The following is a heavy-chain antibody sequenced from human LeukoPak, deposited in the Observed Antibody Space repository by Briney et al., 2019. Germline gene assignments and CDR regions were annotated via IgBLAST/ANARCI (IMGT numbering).Heavy chain of an antibody. CDR1: GGSISVYY. D-gene: IGHD3-10*01. CDR2: INHSGST. J-gene: IGHJ4*02. Sequence: SETLSLTCTVSGGSISVYYWSWIRQPPGKGLEWIGEINHSGSTNYNPSLKSRVTISVDTSKNQFSLKLSSVTAADTAVYYCARGRVGYGSGSYYKGYFDYWGQGTLVTVSS. V-gene: IGHV4-34*01. CDR3: ARGRVGYGSGSYYKGYFDY.